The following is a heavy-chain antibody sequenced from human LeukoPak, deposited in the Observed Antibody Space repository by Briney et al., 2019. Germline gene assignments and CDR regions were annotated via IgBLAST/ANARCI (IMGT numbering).Heavy chain of an antibody. V-gene: IGHV3-23*01. D-gene: IGHD3-10*01. CDR2: ISGSGGST. J-gene: IGHJ5*02. CDR3: AKEGTLWFGELSGWFDP. Sequence: GGSLRLSCAASGFTFSSYGMSWVRQAPGKGLEWVSAISGSGGSTYYADSVKGRFTISRDNSKNTLYLQMNSLRAEDTAVYYCAKEGTLWFGELSGWFDPWGQGTLVTVSS. CDR1: GFTFSSYG.